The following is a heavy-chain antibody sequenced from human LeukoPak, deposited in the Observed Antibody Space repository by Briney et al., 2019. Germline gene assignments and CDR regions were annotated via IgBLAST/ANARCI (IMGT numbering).Heavy chain of an antibody. D-gene: IGHD2-15*01. CDR1: GGSISSYY. Sequence: SETLSLTCTVSGGSISSYYWSWIRQPAGKGLGWIGRIYTSGSTNYNPSLESRVTMSVDTSKNQFSLKLSSVTVADTAVYYCARTSPYCSGGSCYSLEYYFDYWGQGTLVTVSS. CDR2: IYTSGST. V-gene: IGHV4-4*07. CDR3: ARTSPYCSGGSCYSLEYYFDY. J-gene: IGHJ4*02.